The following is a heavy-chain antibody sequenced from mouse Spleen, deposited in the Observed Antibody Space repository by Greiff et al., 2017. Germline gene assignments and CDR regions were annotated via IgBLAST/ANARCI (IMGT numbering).Heavy chain of an antibody. CDR2: INPNYGTT. D-gene: IGHD1-1*01. CDR3: ARPHYYGSSYYAMDY. Sequence: EVQLQQSGPELVKPGASVKISCKASGYTFTDYYMNWVKQSHGKSLEWIGVINPNYGTTSYNQKFKGKATLTVDQSSSTAYMQLNSLTSEDSAVYYCARPHYYGSSYYAMDYWGQGTSVTVSS. CDR1: GYTFTDYY. J-gene: IGHJ4*01. V-gene: IGHV1-39*01.